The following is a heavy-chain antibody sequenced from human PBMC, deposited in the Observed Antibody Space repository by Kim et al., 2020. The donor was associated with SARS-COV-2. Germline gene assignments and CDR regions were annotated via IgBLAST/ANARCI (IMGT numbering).Heavy chain of an antibody. CDR3: ARDYQE. CDR2: YYRGGT. D-gene: IGHD2-2*01. Sequence: YYRGGTNYHPPLKSRVTMSVDTSKNQFSRKLSSGTAADTAVYYCARDYQEWGQGTLGTVSS. V-gene: IGHV4-31*02. J-gene: IGHJ4*02.